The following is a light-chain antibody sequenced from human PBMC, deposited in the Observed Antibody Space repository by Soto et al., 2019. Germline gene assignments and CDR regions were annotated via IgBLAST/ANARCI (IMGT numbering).Light chain of an antibody. V-gene: IGKV3-20*01. CDR2: GAS. CDR1: QSVTSTY. CDR3: QQFGRSRWT. Sequence: EIVLTQSPGTLSLSPGEGATLSCRASQSVTSTYVAWYQQKPGQAPRLLTYGASTRATGIPDRFSGSGSGTDFTLTINRLEPEDFAVYHCQQFGRSRWTFGQGTKVDIK. J-gene: IGKJ1*01.